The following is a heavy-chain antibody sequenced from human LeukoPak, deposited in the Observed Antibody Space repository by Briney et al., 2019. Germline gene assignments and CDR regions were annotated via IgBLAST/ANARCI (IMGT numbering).Heavy chain of an antibody. CDR3: ARGDFWSGYKFDY. D-gene: IGHD3-3*01. CDR1: GFTFSSYN. CDR2: ISSSSSTI. J-gene: IGHJ4*02. Sequence: PGGSLRLSCAASGFTFSSYNMNWVRQAPGKGLEWVSYISSSSSTICYADSVKGRFTISRDNAKNSLYLQMNSLRAEDTAVYYCARGDFWSGYKFDYWGQGTLVTVSS. V-gene: IGHV3-48*01.